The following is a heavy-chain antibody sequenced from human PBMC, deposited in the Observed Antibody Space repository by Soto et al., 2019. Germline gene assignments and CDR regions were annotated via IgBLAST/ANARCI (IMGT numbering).Heavy chain of an antibody. D-gene: IGHD5-12*01. Sequence: GGSLRLSCAASGFTFSSYAMSWVRQAPGKGLEWVSAISGSAGSTYYADSVKGRFTISRDNSKNTLYLQMNSLRADDTAVYYCAKVREMATSTYYYYYGMDVWGQGTTVTVSS. V-gene: IGHV3-23*01. CDR1: GFTFSSYA. J-gene: IGHJ6*02. CDR3: AKVREMATSTYYYYYGMDV. CDR2: ISGSAGST.